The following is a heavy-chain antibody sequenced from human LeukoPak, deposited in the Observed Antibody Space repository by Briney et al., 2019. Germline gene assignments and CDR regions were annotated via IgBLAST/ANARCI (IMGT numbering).Heavy chain of an antibody. V-gene: IGHV4-34*01. CDR3: ARGWRHGP. CDR1: GGSFSEDSLY. CDR2: IKHSGNS. Sequence: SETLSLTCAVYGGSFSEDSLYWSWIRQTPGKGLEWIGEIKHSGNSNYNPSLKSRVTISVDTSKNQFSLKLSSVTAADTAVYYCARGWRHGPWGQGTLVTVSS. J-gene: IGHJ1*01. D-gene: IGHD3/OR15-3a*01.